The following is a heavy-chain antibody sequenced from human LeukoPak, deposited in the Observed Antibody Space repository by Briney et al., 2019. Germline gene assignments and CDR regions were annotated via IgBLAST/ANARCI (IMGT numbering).Heavy chain of an antibody. CDR3: VVVVITTSFDY. CDR2: INPSGGST. CDR1: GYTFTIYY. J-gene: IGHJ4*02. V-gene: IGHV1-46*01. Sequence: ASVTVSFKATGYTFTIYYMHWVRQAPGQGLEWMGIINPSGGSTSYAQKFQGRVTMTRDTSTSTVYMELSSLRSEDTAVYYCVVVVITTSFDYWGQGTLVTVSS. D-gene: IGHD3-22*01.